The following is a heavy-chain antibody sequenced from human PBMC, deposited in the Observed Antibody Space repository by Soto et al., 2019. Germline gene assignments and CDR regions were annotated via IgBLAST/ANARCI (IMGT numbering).Heavy chain of an antibody. CDR3: APHGATIEEVFDY. Sequence: EAQLVESGGGLAQPGGSLRLSCAASGFTFSMYWMSWVRQAPGKGLEWVANINQAGSERDYVDAVKGRFTISRDNAQKSLYLQMNRLRAEDSAMYSCAPHGATIEEVFDYWGQGTLVTVSS. D-gene: IGHD5-12*01. CDR1: GFTFSMYW. J-gene: IGHJ4*02. CDR2: INQAGSER. V-gene: IGHV3-7*01.